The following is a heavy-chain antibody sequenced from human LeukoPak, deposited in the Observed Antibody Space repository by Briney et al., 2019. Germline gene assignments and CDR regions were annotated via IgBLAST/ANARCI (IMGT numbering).Heavy chain of an antibody. Sequence: GGSLRLSCAASGFTFNRYNMNWVRRAPGKGLEWVSSISTSSSYIYYADSVRGRFTISRDNAKNSLYLQMNSLRAEDTAVYYCARAQGGTAMVTWYYYYYYMDVWGKGTTVTVSS. CDR2: ISTSSSYI. V-gene: IGHV3-21*01. D-gene: IGHD5-18*01. CDR3: ARAQGGTAMVTWYYYYYYMDV. J-gene: IGHJ6*03. CDR1: GFTFNRYN.